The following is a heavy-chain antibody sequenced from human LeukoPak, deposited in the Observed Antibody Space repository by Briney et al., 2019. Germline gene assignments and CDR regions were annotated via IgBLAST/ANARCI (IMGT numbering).Heavy chain of an antibody. CDR3: AGDRGEGRERPFDY. J-gene: IGHJ4*02. CDR1: GASVSSDY. V-gene: IGHV4-59*02. D-gene: IGHD1-26*01. Sequence: PSETLSLTCTVSGASVSSDYWSWIRQPPGKGLEWIGYTYNSGSTRYNPSLKSRATILVDTSRSQVALRLTSVTAADTAVYYCAGDRGEGRERPFDYWGRGTLVTVSS. CDR2: TYNSGST.